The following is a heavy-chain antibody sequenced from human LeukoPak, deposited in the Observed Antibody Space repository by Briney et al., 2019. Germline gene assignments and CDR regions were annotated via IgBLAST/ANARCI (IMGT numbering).Heavy chain of an antibody. CDR2: IHRSGGST. Sequence: PGGSLRLSCAASGFSFSSHGMTWVRQAPGKGLEWVSAIHRSGGSTYYADSVKGRFTVSRDNSKNTLYLQMNSLRAEDTAVYYCAKGIASRDVDYWGQGTLVTVSS. CDR1: GFSFSSHG. V-gene: IGHV3-23*01. CDR3: AKGIASRDVDY. J-gene: IGHJ4*02.